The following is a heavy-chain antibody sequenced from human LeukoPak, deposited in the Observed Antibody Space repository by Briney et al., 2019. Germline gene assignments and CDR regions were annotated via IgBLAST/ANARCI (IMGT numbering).Heavy chain of an antibody. CDR2: ISGSGNSA. D-gene: IGHD3-22*01. J-gene: IGHJ4*02. CDR1: GFTFSNYA. Sequence: GGSLILSCAASGFTFSNYAMSWVRQTPGKGLEWVSAISGSGNSAYYADSVKGRFTISRDTSKNTLFLQIDSLRAEDTAVYYCAKASGSTGYYYFDSWGQGTLVTVSS. CDR3: AKASGSTGYYYFDS. V-gene: IGHV3-23*01.